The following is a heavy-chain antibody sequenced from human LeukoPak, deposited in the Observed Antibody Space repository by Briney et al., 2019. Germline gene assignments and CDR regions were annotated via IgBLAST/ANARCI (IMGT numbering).Heavy chain of an antibody. V-gene: IGHV4-39*01. CDR1: GGSISSSNYY. CDR2: IYYSGSS. Sequence: SETLSLTCTVSGGSISSSNYYWGWIRQPPGQGLEWIGSIYYSGSSYYNPSLKSRVTIYVDTSKNQFSLKLSSVTAADTAVYYCARGRRDGYNLEYFDKWGQGTLVTVSS. J-gene: IGHJ4*02. D-gene: IGHD5-24*01. CDR3: ARGRRDGYNLEYFDK.